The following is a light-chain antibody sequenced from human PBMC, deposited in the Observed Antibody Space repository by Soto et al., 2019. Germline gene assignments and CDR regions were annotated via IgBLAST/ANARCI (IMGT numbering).Light chain of an antibody. J-gene: IGKJ2*01. V-gene: IGKV1-16*01. CDR3: QQYDSYPPT. CDR1: QGISKY. CDR2: ATS. Sequence: DLQMTQSPSSLSASVGDRVTITCRASQGISKYIGWFQQKPGKAPKSLIYATSRLQSGVPTRFSCSGSGTDFTLTISSLQPEDFATYYCQQYDSYPPTFGQGTKLE.